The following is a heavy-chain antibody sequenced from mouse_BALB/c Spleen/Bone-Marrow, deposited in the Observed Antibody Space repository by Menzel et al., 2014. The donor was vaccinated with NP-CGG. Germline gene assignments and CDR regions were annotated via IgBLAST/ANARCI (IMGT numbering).Heavy chain of an antibody. J-gene: IGHJ2*01. Sequence: EVQLQQSGPELVKPGASVKVFCKASGYAFTSYNMYWVKQSHGKSLEWIGYIDPYNGGTSYNQKFKGKATLTVDKSSSTAYMHLNSLTSEDSAVYYCAREDYGSSPDYWGQGTTLTVSS. D-gene: IGHD1-1*01. CDR2: IDPYNGGT. V-gene: IGHV1S135*01. CDR1: GYAFTSYN. CDR3: AREDYGSSPDY.